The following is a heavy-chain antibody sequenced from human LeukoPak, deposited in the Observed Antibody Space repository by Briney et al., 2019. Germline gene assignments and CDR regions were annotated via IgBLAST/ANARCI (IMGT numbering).Heavy chain of an antibody. CDR1: GFTFSSYA. D-gene: IGHD6-19*01. V-gene: IGHV3-23*03. Sequence: GGSLRLSCGASGFTFSSYAMSWVRQVPGKGPEWVLVSYSGGSTYYADSVKGRFTISRDISKNTVDLQMNSLRVEDTAVYHCRGWLGSFDVWGQGTMVTVSS. J-gene: IGHJ3*01. CDR3: RGWLGSFDV. CDR2: SYSGGST.